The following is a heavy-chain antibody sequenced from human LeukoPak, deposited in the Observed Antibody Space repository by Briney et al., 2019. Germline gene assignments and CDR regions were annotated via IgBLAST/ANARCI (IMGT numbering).Heavy chain of an antibody. V-gene: IGHV3-30*03. CDR2: ISSDGSNK. Sequence: GGSLRLACAASGFTFSDYGMHWVRQAPGKGLEWVAVISSDGSNKYYADSVKDRFTISRDSSRNTLYLQMNSLRAEDTAVYYCARAGPVYSSGWYGPYYFDYWGQGTLVTVSS. CDR1: GFTFSDYG. CDR3: ARAGPVYSSGWYGPYYFDY. J-gene: IGHJ4*02. D-gene: IGHD6-19*01.